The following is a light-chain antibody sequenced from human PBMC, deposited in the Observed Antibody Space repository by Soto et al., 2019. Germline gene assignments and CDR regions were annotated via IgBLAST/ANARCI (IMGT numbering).Light chain of an antibody. J-gene: IGLJ3*02. CDR1: TGAVTSGHN. Sequence: QAVVTQEPSLTVSPGGTVTLTCGSSTGAVTSGHNPHWFQQKPGQAPRAVIYSTNNKHSWTPARFSGSLLGGRAALTLSGAQPDDEAEYSCFLVYSGVGLVFGGGTKVTAL. V-gene: IGLV7-46*01. CDR3: FLVYSGVGLV. CDR2: STN.